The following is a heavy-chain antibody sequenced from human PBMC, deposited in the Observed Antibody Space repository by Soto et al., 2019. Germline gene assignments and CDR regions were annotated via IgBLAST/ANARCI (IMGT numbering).Heavy chain of an antibody. CDR2: ISYDGTYE. D-gene: IGHD2-2*01. CDR3: VKGIEVMSSSCYRCSYYFDY. V-gene: IGHV3-30*18. J-gene: IGHJ4*02. Sequence: PGGSLRLSCAASGFTFSNYGMHWVRQAPGKGLEWVGVISYDGTYEYYADSVKGRFTISRDNSKNTLYLQMNSLRAEDTAVYFCVKGIEVMSSSCYRCSYYFDYWGQGTLVTVSS. CDR1: GFTFSNYG.